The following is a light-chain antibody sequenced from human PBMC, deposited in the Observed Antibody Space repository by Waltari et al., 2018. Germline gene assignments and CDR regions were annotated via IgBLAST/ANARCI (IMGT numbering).Light chain of an antibody. J-gene: IGKJ4*01. CDR1: QSVSSSY. V-gene: IGKV3-20*01. CDR3: QQYGSSPLLT. CDR2: GAS. Sequence: EIVLTQSPGTLSLSPGERAILSCRASQSVSSSYLAWYQQKPGQAPRLLISGASSRATGIPDRFSGSGSGTDFTLTISRLEPEDFAVYYCQQYGSSPLLTFGGGTKVEIK.